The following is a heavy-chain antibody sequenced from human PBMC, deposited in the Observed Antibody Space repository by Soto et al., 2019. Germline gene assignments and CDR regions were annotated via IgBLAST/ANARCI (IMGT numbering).Heavy chain of an antibody. V-gene: IGHV1-18*04. CDR2: ISAYNGNT. CDR3: ARRITYYDILTGYPDAFDI. D-gene: IGHD3-9*01. CDR1: GYTFTSYG. Sequence: ASVKVSCKASGYTFTSYGISWVRQAPGQGLEWMGWISAYNGNTNYAQKLQGGVTMTTDTSTSTAYMELRSLRSDDTAVYYCARRITYYDILTGYPDAFDIWGQGTMVTVSS. J-gene: IGHJ3*02.